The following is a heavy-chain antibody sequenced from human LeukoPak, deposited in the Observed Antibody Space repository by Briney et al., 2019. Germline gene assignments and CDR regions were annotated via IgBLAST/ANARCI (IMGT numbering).Heavy chain of an antibody. D-gene: IGHD3-10*01. Sequence: PSETLSLTCAVYGGSFSGYYWSWIRQPPGKGLEWIGEINHSGSTNYNPSLKSRVTISVDTSKNQFSLKLSSVTAADTAVYYCARGFEVTMVRGVHAGDSFDYWGQGTLVTVPS. CDR3: ARGFEVTMVRGVHAGDSFDY. CDR1: GGSFSGYY. V-gene: IGHV4-34*01. CDR2: INHSGST. J-gene: IGHJ4*02.